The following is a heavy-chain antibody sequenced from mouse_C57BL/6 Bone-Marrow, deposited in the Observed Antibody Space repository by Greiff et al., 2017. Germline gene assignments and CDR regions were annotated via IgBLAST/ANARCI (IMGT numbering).Heavy chain of an antibody. J-gene: IGHJ1*03. V-gene: IGHV5-16*01. CDR1: GFTFSDYY. Sequence: EVKLVESEGGLVQPGSSMKLSCTASGFTFSDYYMAWVRQVPEKGLEWVANINYDGSSTYYLDSLKSRFIISRDNAKNILYLQMSSLKSEDTATYYCASDRDYYGSSPDYFDVWGTGTTVTVSS. D-gene: IGHD1-1*01. CDR3: ASDRDYYGSSPDYFDV. CDR2: INYDGSST.